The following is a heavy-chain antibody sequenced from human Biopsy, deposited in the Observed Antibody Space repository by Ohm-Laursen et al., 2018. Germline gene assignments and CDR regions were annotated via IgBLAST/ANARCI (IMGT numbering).Heavy chain of an antibody. J-gene: IGHJ4*02. D-gene: IGHD3-3*01. CDR3: ATPFQYYDSWGGYPPFDH. CDR1: GGTFINYA. CDR2: IIAVSGLV. Sequence: VKISCKASGGTFINYAISWVRQAPGEGLEWMGGIIAVSGLVNYAPKFQGRVSVTADKSTTTAYMELSNLKSEDTAVYYCATPFQYYDSWGGYPPFDHWGQGTLVTVSS. V-gene: IGHV1-69*10.